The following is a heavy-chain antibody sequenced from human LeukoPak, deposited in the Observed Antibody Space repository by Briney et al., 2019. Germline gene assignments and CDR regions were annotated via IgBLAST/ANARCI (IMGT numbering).Heavy chain of an antibody. J-gene: IGHJ6*03. CDR2: TYYRSKWYN. V-gene: IGHV6-1*01. D-gene: IGHD5-12*01. CDR3: ARGIVATMPGYYYYMDV. Sequence: SQTLSLTCAISGDSVSSNSAAWNWIRQSPSRGLEWLGRTYYRSKWYNDYAVSVKSRITINPDTSKNQFSLQLNSVTPEDTAVYYCARGIVATMPGYYYYMDVWGKGTTVTVSS. CDR1: GDSVSSNSAA.